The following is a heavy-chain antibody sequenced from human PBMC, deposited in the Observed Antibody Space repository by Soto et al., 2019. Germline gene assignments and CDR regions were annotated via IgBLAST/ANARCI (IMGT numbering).Heavy chain of an antibody. J-gene: IGHJ4*02. Sequence: QVQLQESGPGLVKPSGTLSLTCAISSGSIFSSNWWSWVRQPPGKGLEWIGETPHSGGANYNPSLKIRVTISVDQSKNQFSLKLTSVTAADTAVYYCASHLVMTGTRGFDHWGLGTLVTVSS. CDR2: TPHSGGA. CDR3: ASHLVMTGTRGFDH. D-gene: IGHD1-1*01. CDR1: SGSIFSSNW. V-gene: IGHV4-4*02.